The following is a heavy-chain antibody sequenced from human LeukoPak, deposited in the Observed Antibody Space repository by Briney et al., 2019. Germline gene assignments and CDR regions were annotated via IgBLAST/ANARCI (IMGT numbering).Heavy chain of an antibody. Sequence: SVKVSCKASGYTFTSYDINWVRQATGQGLEWMGWMNPNSGNTGYAQKFQGRVTITRNTSISTAYMELSSLRSEDTAVYYCARAKLGYSSVWSDYWGQGTLVTVSS. CDR1: GYTFTSYD. J-gene: IGHJ4*02. CDR2: MNPNSGNT. D-gene: IGHD6-19*01. CDR3: ARAKLGYSSVWSDY. V-gene: IGHV1-8*03.